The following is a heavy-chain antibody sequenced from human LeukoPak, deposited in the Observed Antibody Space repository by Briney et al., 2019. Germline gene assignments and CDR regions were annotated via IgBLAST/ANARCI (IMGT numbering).Heavy chain of an antibody. D-gene: IGHD1-14*01. J-gene: IGHJ5*02. CDR1: GFTFSNYV. Sequence: PGGSLRLSCAASGFTFSNYVMHWVRQAPGKGLEYISVISSNGDSTYFANSVKGRFTISRDNSKNTLFLQMGSLRADDMAVYYCAGGSNHWFDPWGQGTLVTVSS. CDR2: ISSNGDST. V-gene: IGHV3-64*01. CDR3: AGGSNHWFDP.